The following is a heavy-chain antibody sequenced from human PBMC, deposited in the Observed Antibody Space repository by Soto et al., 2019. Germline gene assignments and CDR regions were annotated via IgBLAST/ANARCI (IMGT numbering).Heavy chain of an antibody. CDR2: IYSGGST. V-gene: IGHV3-53*01. CDR1: GFTVSSNY. D-gene: IGHD6-13*01. CDR3: ARDKVGSSWYPSHD. Sequence: EVQLVESGGGLIQPGGSLRLSCAASGFTVSSNYMSWVRQAPGKGLEWVSVIYSGGSTYYADSVKGRFTISRDNSKNTLYLQMNSLRAEDTAVYYCARDKVGSSWYPSHDWGQGTLVTVSS. J-gene: IGHJ4*02.